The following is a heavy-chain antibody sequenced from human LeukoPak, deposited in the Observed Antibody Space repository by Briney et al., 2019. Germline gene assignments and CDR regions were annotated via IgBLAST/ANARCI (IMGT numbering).Heavy chain of an antibody. V-gene: IGHV4-34*01. Sequence: SETLSLTCAVYGGSFSGYYWSWIRQPPGKGLEWIGEINHSGSTNYNPSLKSRVTISVDTSKNQFSLKLSSVTAADTAVYYCARGSNYYDSSGYYLSFDYWGQGALVTVSS. D-gene: IGHD3-22*01. CDR1: GGSFSGYY. CDR3: ARGSNYYDSSGYYLSFDY. J-gene: IGHJ4*02. CDR2: INHSGST.